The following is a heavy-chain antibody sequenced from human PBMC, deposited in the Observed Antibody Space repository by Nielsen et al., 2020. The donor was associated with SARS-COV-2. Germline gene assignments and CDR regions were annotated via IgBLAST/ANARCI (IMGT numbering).Heavy chain of an antibody. CDR1: GFTFSSYT. D-gene: IGHD6-13*01. V-gene: IGHV3-23*01. CDR2: ISGSGGST. CDR3: AKDPSIAATFY. Sequence: GGSLRLSCAASGFTFSSYTMSWDRQAPGKGLEWVSAISGSGGSTYYADSVKGRFTISRDNSKNTLYLQMNSLRAEDTAVYYCAKDPSIAATFYWGQGTLVTVSS. J-gene: IGHJ4*02.